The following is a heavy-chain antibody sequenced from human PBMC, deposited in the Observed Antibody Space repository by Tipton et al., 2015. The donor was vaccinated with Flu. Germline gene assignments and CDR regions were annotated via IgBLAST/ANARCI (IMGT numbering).Heavy chain of an antibody. CDR1: GGSINSGNYY. V-gene: IGHV4-39*01. D-gene: IGHD2/OR15-2a*01. CDR3: ARRVIGVTRKGDPHFDY. CDR2: GYYSGFS. J-gene: IGHJ4*02. Sequence: TLSLTCTVSGGSINSGNYYWAWIRQSPGKGLEWIGSGYYSGFSYYKSSFMSRVTISVDTSTNQFSLKMRSVTAADTAVYYCARRVIGVTRKGDPHFDYWGQGTPVAVSS.